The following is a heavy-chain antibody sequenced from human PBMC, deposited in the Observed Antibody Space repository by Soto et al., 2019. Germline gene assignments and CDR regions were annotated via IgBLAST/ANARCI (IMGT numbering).Heavy chain of an antibody. CDR1: GFPFSHYA. J-gene: IGHJ4*02. CDR2: ISGSGDSA. Sequence: PGGSLRLSCTASGFPFSHYAMNWVRQGPGTRLEWVVDISGSGDSARYADSVRGRFTISRDNSRDTLYLQMNSLRVDDTAVYYCGKERRGSGWSVCNFWGQGALVTVSS. D-gene: IGHD6-19*01. CDR3: GKERRGSGWSVCNF. V-gene: IGHV3-23*01.